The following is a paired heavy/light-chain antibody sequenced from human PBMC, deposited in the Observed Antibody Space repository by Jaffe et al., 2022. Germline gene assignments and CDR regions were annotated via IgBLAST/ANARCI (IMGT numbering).Light chain of an antibody. V-gene: IGKV3-15*01. CDR3: QQYNNWPPRRT. J-gene: IGKJ1*01. Sequence: EIVMTQSPATLSVSPGERATLSCRASQSVSSNLAWYQQKPGQAPRLLIYGASTRATGIPARFSGSGSGTEFTLTISSLQSEDFAVYYCQQYNNWPPRRTFGQGTKVEIK. CDR1: QSVSSN. CDR2: GAS.
Heavy chain of an antibody. D-gene: IGHD2-2*02. CDR2: IYHSGST. J-gene: IGHJ5*02. V-gene: IGHV4-4*02. CDR3: ARTHCSSTSCYMGDWFDP. CDR1: GGSISSSNW. Sequence: QVQLQESGPGLVKPSGTLSLTCAVSGGSISSSNWWSWIRQPPGKGLEWIGEIYHSGSTNYNPSLKSRVTISVDKSKNQFSLKLSSVTAADTAVYYCARTHCSSTSCYMGDWFDPWGQGTLVTVSS.